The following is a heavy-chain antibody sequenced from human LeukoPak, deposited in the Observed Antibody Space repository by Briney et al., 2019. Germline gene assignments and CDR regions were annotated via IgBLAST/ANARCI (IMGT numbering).Heavy chain of an antibody. CDR2: INHSGST. D-gene: IGHD2-15*01. Sequence: SETLSLTCAVYGGSFSGYYWSWIRQPPGKGLEWIGEINHSGSTNYNPSLKSRVTISVDTSKNQFSLKLSSVTAADTAVYYCARPYCGGGSCYLVYWGQGTLVTVSS. J-gene: IGHJ4*02. V-gene: IGHV4-34*01. CDR1: GGSFSGYY. CDR3: ARPYCGGGSCYLVY.